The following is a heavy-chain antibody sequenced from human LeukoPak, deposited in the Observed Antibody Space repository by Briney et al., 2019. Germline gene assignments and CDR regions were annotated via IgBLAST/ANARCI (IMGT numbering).Heavy chain of an antibody. J-gene: IGHJ6*03. V-gene: IGHV1-18*01. CDR2: ISAYNGHT. Sequence: ASVTVSCKASGYTLNRYGISWVRQAPGQGLEWMGWISAYNGHTKNAQKFQGRVTMTTDTSTDTAYMELRSLRSDDSAVYYCAREENYYDSSGHHYYYMDVWGKGTTVTVSS. CDR1: GYTLNRYG. D-gene: IGHD3-22*01. CDR3: AREENYYDSSGHHYYYMDV.